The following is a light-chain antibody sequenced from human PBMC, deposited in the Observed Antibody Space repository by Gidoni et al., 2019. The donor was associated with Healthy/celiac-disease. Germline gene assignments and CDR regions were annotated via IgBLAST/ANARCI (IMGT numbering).Light chain of an antibody. CDR2: RNN. CDR3: AAWDDSLSGRVV. J-gene: IGLJ2*01. CDR1: RSNIGSNY. Sequence: QSVLTQPPSASGTPGPRVTIPCSGSRSNIGSNYVHWYQQPPGTAPKLLIYRNNQRPSGVPDRFSGSKSGTSASLAISGLRSEDEADYYCAAWDDSLSGRVVFGGGTKLTVL. V-gene: IGLV1-47*01.